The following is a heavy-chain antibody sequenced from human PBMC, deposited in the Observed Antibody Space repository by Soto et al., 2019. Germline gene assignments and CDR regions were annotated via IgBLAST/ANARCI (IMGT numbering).Heavy chain of an antibody. CDR1: GFTFSSYG. D-gene: IGHD6-19*01. J-gene: IGHJ4*02. CDR3: AKEGYSSGHFDY. CDR2: ISYDGSNK. V-gene: IGHV3-30*18. Sequence: GGSLRLSCAASGFTFSSYGMHWVRQAPGKGLEWVAVISYDGSNKYYADSVKGRFTISRDNSKNTLYLQMNSLRAEDTAVYYCAKEGYSSGHFDYWGQGTLVTVSS.